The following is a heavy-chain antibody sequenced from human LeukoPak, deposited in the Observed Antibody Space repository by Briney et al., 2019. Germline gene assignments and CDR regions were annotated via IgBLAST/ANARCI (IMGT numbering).Heavy chain of an antibody. V-gene: IGHV3-48*04. D-gene: IGHD1-1*01. CDR1: GFTFNSYG. Sequence: GGSLRLSCAASGFTFNSYGMHWVRQAPGKGLEWLSYISGNGGVIQYADSVKGRFTISRDNAKNLLYLQMDSLRVEDTAIYYCARDPRTVRIWGQGTLVTVSS. J-gene: IGHJ4*02. CDR3: ARDPRTVRI. CDR2: ISGNGGVI.